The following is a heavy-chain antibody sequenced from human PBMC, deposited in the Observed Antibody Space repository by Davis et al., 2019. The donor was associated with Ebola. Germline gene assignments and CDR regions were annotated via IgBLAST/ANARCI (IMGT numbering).Heavy chain of an antibody. J-gene: IGHJ6*03. D-gene: IGHD3/OR15-3a*01. CDR1: GFTFSSYW. CDR2: INSDGSST. V-gene: IGHV3-74*01. Sequence: GESLKISCAASGFTFSSYWMHWVRQAPGKGLVWVSRINSDGSSTSYADSVKGRFTISRDNAKNSLFLEMSSLRAEDTAFYYCASGDGRGRSYDMDVWGQGTTVTVSS. CDR3: ASGDGRGRSYDMDV.